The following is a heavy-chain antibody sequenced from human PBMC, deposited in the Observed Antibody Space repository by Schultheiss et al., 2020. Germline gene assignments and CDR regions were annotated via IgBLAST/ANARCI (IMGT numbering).Heavy chain of an antibody. Sequence: ASVKVSCKASGYTFTGYYMPWVRQAPGQGLECMGRINPNSGGTNSAQRFQGRVTMTRDTSISTAYMELSSLRSDDTAVYYCARGQWLGLTNPFDYWGQGTLVTVSS. CDR2: INPNSGGT. J-gene: IGHJ4*02. D-gene: IGHD6-19*01. CDR1: GYTFTGYY. CDR3: ARGQWLGLTNPFDY. V-gene: IGHV1-2*06.